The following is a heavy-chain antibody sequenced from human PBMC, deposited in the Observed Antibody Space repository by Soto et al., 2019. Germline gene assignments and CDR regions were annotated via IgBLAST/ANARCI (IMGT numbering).Heavy chain of an antibody. Sequence: QVQLQQWGAGLVKPSETLSLTCAVYGASLSDNYWSWIRQPPGKGLEWIGEINHSGNSNYNPSLKSRVAISVDTSKSQVSLEVRSVTAAGTAVYYCARGRGHLDYWGQGSQVTVSS. CDR1: GASLSDNY. V-gene: IGHV4-34*01. J-gene: IGHJ4*02. D-gene: IGHD3-10*01. CDR3: ARGRGHLDY. CDR2: INHSGNS.